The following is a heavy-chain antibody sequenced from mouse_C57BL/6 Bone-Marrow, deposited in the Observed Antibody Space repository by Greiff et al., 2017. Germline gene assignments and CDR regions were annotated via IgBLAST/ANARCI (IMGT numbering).Heavy chain of an antibody. CDR3: ARVGYDGSSYVFDY. D-gene: IGHD1-1*01. CDR2: ISYDGSN. J-gene: IGHJ2*01. CDR1: GYSITSGYY. V-gene: IGHV3-6*01. Sequence: EVKLLESGPGLVKPSQSLSLTCSVTGYSITSGYYWNWIRQFPGNKLEWMGYISYDGSNNYNPSLKNRISITRDTSKNQFILKLNSVTTEDTATYYCARVGYDGSSYVFDYWGQGTTLTVSS.